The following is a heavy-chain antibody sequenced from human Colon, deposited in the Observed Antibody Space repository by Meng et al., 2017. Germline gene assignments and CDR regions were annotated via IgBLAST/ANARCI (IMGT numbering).Heavy chain of an antibody. CDR1: GFSLNTDGVA. Sequence: IPLMEFGPTLVKPTQTLTLTCSFAGFSLNTDGVAVGWIRQPPGKAPEWLALIYWDDDARYSPSLKNRLSITQDAAKNQVVLTMTTMESVDTATYFCAHGVVASATLGAWFDSWGQGTLVTVSS. J-gene: IGHJ5*01. CDR2: IYWDDDA. D-gene: IGHD2-15*01. CDR3: AHGVVASATLGAWFDS. V-gene: IGHV2-5*02.